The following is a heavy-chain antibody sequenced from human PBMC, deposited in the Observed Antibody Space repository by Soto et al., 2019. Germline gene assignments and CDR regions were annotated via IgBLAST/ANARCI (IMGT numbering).Heavy chain of an antibody. CDR3: ARDLGQQQGAKKKPRFDY. CDR2: IWYDGSNK. CDR1: GITFSSYG. V-gene: IGHV3-33*01. D-gene: IGHD6-13*01. J-gene: IGHJ4*02. Sequence: QVQLVESGGGVVQPGRSLRLSCAASGITFSSYGMHWVRQAPGKGLEWVAVIWYDGSNKYYADSVKGRFTISRDNSKNTLYLQMNSLRAEDTAVYYCARDLGQQQGAKKKPRFDYWGQGTLVTVSS.